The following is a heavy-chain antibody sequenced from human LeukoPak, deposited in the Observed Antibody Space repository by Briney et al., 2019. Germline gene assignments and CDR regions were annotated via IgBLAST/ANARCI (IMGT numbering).Heavy chain of an antibody. D-gene: IGHD5-18*01. CDR1: GGTFSSYA. Sequence: ASVKVSCKASGGTFSSYAISWVRQAPGQGLEWMGRIIPIFGTANYAQKFQGGVTITTDESTSTAYMELSSLRSEDTAVYYCARGGRGYSYGYFVYWGQGTLVTVSS. CDR3: ARGGRGYSYGYFVY. CDR2: IIPIFGTA. J-gene: IGHJ4*02. V-gene: IGHV1-69*05.